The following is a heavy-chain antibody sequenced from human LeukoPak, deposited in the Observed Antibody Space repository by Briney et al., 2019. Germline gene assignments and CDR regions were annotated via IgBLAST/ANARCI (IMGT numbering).Heavy chain of an antibody. CDR2: IRYDGRNK. Sequence: PGGSLRLSCAAAGLTFSNYGMHWVRQAPGKGLQWVAYIRYDGRNKYSADSVKGRFTIYRDNSKSTLYLQMNSLRPEDTAVYYCAKGGSNNWSFDNWGQGTLVTVSP. CDR1: GLTFSNYG. CDR3: AKGGSNNWSFDN. V-gene: IGHV3-30*02. J-gene: IGHJ4*02. D-gene: IGHD1-1*01.